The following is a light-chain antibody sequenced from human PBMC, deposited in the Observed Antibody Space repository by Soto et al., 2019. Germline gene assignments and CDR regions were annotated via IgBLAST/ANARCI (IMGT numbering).Light chain of an antibody. V-gene: IGKV3D-20*02. Sequence: EIVLTQSPGTLSLSPGERATLSCRASQSVGSSYLAWYQQKPGQAPRLLIYDVSSRATGIPDRFSGSGSGTDFTLTISSLEPEDFAVYYCQQRGDWPRITFGQGTRLE. CDR1: QSVGSSY. J-gene: IGKJ5*01. CDR3: QQRGDWPRIT. CDR2: DVS.